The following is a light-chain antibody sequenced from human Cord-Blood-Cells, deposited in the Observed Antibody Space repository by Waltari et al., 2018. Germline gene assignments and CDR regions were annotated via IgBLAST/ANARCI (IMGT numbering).Light chain of an antibody. CDR1: SSNLVTNY. CDR2: RNN. Sequence: QSVLPHPPSASVPPGQRVPISYSGSSSNLVTNYVSSYQQLPGTAPKLLIYRNNQRPSGVPDRFSGSKSGTSASLAISGLRSEDEADYYCAAWDDSLSGWVFGGGTKLTVL. J-gene: IGLJ3*02. CDR3: AAWDDSLSGWV. V-gene: IGLV1-47*01.